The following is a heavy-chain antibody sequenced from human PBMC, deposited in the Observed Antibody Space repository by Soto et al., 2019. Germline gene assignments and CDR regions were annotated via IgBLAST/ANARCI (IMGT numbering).Heavy chain of an antibody. D-gene: IGHD1-26*01. V-gene: IGHV3-11*01. Sequence: PGGSLRLSCAASGFTFSDYQMSWLRQAPGKGLEWVSYISDTGSTIFYADSMRGRLTISRDNAKNLLYLQLDSLTFDDTAVYYCARGGSTARNYWGRGTLVTVSS. CDR3: ARGGSTARNY. J-gene: IGHJ4*02. CDR2: ISDTGSTI. CDR1: GFTFSDYQ.